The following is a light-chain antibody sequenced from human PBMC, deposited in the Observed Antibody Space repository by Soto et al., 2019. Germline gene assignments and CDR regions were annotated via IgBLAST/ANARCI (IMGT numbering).Light chain of an antibody. J-gene: IGKJ3*01. V-gene: IGKV1-12*01. CDR3: QQGNSFPFT. CDR2: TAS. Sequence: DIQMTQSPSSVSASVGDRVTITCRASQDISNWLAWYQQKPGKAPHLLIYTASSLQSGVPSRFSGSGSGTKFTLTIDSLQPEDFATYYCQQGNSFPFTFGPGTTADF. CDR1: QDISNW.